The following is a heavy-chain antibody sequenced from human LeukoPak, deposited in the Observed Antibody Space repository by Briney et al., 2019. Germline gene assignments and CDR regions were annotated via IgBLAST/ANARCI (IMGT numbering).Heavy chain of an antibody. V-gene: IGHV4-39*02. D-gene: IGHD6-6*01. J-gene: IGHJ5*02. CDR2: IYYSGST. Sequence: PSETLSLTCTVSGGSISSTSYYWGWIRQPPGKGLEWIGSIYYSGSTYYNPSLESRVTISVDTSKNLFSLKLSSVTAADTTVYYCARVPPIGPIAARLGWFDPWGQGTLVTVSS. CDR1: GGSISSTSYY. CDR3: ARVPPIGPIAARLGWFDP.